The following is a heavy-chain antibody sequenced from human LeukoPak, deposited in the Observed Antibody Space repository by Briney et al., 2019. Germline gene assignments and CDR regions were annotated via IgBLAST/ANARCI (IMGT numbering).Heavy chain of an antibody. CDR1: GYTFTSYY. D-gene: IGHD3-22*01. CDR2: INPSGGST. CDR3: ASRLNYYDSSGYYPDY. Sequence: ASVKVSCKASGYTFTSYYMHWVRQAPGQGLEWMGIINPSGGSTSYAQKFQGRVTITADKSTSTAYMELSSLRSEDTAVYYCASRLNYYDSSGYYPDYWGQGTLVTVSS. J-gene: IGHJ4*02. V-gene: IGHV1-46*01.